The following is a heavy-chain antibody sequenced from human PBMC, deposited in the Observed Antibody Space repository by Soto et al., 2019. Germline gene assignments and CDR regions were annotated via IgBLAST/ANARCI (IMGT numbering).Heavy chain of an antibody. J-gene: IGHJ4*02. CDR3: AGNIVATMSSFDY. D-gene: IGHD5-12*01. CDR1: GESFSGYY. V-gene: IGHV4-34*02. CDR2: INHSGRT. Sequence: QVQLQQEGAGLLTPSETLSLTCAVYGESFSGYYWSWIRQPPGKGLEWIGEINHSGRTNYNPSLKSRVTMSVDTAKNQFSLKLSSVTAADTAMYDCAGNIVATMSSFDYWGQGPLVTVSS.